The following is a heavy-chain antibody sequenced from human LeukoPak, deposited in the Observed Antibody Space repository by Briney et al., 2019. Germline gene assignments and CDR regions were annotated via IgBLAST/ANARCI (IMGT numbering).Heavy chain of an antibody. Sequence: GGSLRLSCEASGFTFSRHAMSWVRQAPGKGLEWVSSLSGTGGSTYYADSVKGRLTVSRDNSRNMLYLQMNSLRAEDTAVYYCAKKNILPGPGRPDYWGQGTLVTVSS. D-gene: IGHD2/OR15-2a*01. V-gene: IGHV3-23*01. CDR2: LSGTGGST. CDR1: GFTFSRHA. CDR3: AKKNILPGPGRPDY. J-gene: IGHJ4*02.